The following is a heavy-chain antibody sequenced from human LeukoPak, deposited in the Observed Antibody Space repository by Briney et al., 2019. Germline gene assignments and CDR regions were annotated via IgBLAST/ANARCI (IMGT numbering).Heavy chain of an antibody. CDR2: IYTSGST. J-gene: IGHJ6*03. V-gene: IGHV4-4*07. CDR1: GGSISSYY. CDR3: ARDSEYSSSLLGYYYYYMDV. Sequence: SETLSLTCTVSGGSISSYYWSWIRQPAGKGLEWIGRIYTSGSTNYNPSLKSRVTMSVDTSKNQFSLELSSVTAADTAVYYCARDSEYSSSLLGYYYYYMDVWGKGTTVTVSS. D-gene: IGHD6-6*01.